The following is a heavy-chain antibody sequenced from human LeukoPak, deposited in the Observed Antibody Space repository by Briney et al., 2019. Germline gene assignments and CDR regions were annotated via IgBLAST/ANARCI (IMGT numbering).Heavy chain of an antibody. J-gene: IGHJ6*03. CDR3: ARIRGSYGNYYYMDV. D-gene: IGHD1-26*01. CDR2: AYWNNDE. Sequence: SGPTLVNPTQTLTLTCTFSGFSLSNTGVAVGWIRQSPGKALEWLAVAYWNNDESYRPSLKSRLTITKDTSKNQVVLTMINMDPVDTATYYCARIRGSYGNYYYMDVWGKGTTVTVSS. V-gene: IGHV2-5*01. CDR1: GFSLSNTGVA.